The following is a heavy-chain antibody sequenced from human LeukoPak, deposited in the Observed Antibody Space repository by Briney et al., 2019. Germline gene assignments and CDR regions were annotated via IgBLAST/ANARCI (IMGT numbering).Heavy chain of an antibody. V-gene: IGHV4-61*02. D-gene: IGHD6-13*01. CDR2: IYTSGST. CDR3: ASMPYSSSWYGFDP. Sequence: SETLSLTCTVSGGSISSGSYYWSWIRQPAGKGLEWIGRIYTSGSTNYNPSLKSRVTLSVDTSKNQLSLKLSSVTAADTAMYYCASMPYSSSWYGFDPWGQGTLVTVSS. J-gene: IGHJ5*02. CDR1: GGSISSGSYY.